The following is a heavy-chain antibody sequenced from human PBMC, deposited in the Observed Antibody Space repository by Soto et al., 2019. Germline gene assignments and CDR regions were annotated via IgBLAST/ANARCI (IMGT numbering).Heavy chain of an antibody. Sequence: PVGSLRLSCVASGLTFNNAWMNWVRQAPGKGLEWVGRIRSKSDGGTTDYAAPVKGRFTISRDDSKNMVDLQMSSLKTEDTAIYYCTTYSGAAFEYWGQGALVTVPQ. CDR2: IRSKSDGGTT. CDR3: TTYSGAAFEY. V-gene: IGHV3-15*01. D-gene: IGHD1-26*01. J-gene: IGHJ4*02. CDR1: GLTFNNAW.